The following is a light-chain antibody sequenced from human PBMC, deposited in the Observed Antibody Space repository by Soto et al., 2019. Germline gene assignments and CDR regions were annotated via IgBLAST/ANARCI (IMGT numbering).Light chain of an antibody. CDR1: QSVFYSSNNKNY. CDR2: WAS. CDR3: QQYYNIPYT. Sequence: DIVMTQSPDSLAVSLGERATINCKSSQSVFYSSNNKNYLAWYQQKPGQPPKLLIYWASTRECGVPDRFSGTGSGADFTLTISRLRAEDVAVYYCQQYYNIPYTFGQGTKLEIK. V-gene: IGKV4-1*01. J-gene: IGKJ2*01.